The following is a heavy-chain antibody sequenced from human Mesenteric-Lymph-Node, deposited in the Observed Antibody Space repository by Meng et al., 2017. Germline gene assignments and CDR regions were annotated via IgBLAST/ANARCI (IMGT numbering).Heavy chain of an antibody. Sequence: ASVKVSCKASGYTFTGYYMHWVRQAPGQGLEWMGWINPNSGGTNYAQKFQGRVTMTRDTSISTAYMELSRLRSDDTAVYYCARDSYHSASAMDYWGQGTLVTVSS. D-gene: IGHD3-10*01. CDR1: GYTFTGYY. J-gene: IGHJ4*02. CDR3: ARDSYHSASAMDY. V-gene: IGHV1-2*02. CDR2: INPNSGGT.